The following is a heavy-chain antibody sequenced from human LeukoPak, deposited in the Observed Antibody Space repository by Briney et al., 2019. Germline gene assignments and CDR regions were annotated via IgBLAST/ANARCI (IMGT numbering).Heavy chain of an antibody. D-gene: IGHD3-10*01. CDR1: GFTFSSHS. V-gene: IGHV3-48*01. CDR3: AKDYSKTSYYGSGTYYRPNWFDP. Sequence: PGGSLRLSCAGSGFTFSSHSMNWVRQAPGKGLEWISYITSTSHTIYYADSVKGRFTISRDNSKNTLYLQMNSLRAEDTAVYYCAKDYSKTSYYGSGTYYRPNWFDPWGQGTLVTVSS. J-gene: IGHJ5*02. CDR2: ITSTSHTI.